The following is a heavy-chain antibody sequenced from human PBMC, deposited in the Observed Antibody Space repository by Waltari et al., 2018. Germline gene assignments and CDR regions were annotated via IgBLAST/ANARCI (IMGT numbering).Heavy chain of an antibody. V-gene: IGHV3-7*01. J-gene: IGHJ4*02. CDR2: INQDGSEK. D-gene: IGHD3-3*01. Sequence: EVQLVESGGGLVQVGGSLRLSCVASGFSFSTKWMSWVRQAPGKGLGGLANINQDGSEKYTVDAVKGRFTISRDNAKNALFLQMNSLRAEDTAVYYCAKYDFWTGYSFDCWGQGTLVTVSS. CDR3: AKYDFWTGYSFDC. CDR1: GFSFSTKW.